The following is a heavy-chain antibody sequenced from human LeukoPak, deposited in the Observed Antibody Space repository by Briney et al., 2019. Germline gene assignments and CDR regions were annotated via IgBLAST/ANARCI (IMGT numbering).Heavy chain of an antibody. Sequence: GGSLRLSCAASGFTVSSNYMSWVRQAPGKGLEWVSVIYSGGSTYYADSVKGRFTISRDNSKNTLYLQMNSLRAEDTAVYYCARDRGGNYGSGSYGTDYWGQGTLVTVSS. D-gene: IGHD3-10*01. V-gene: IGHV3-66*01. J-gene: IGHJ4*02. CDR1: GFTVSSNY. CDR3: ARDRGGNYGSGSYGTDY. CDR2: IYSGGST.